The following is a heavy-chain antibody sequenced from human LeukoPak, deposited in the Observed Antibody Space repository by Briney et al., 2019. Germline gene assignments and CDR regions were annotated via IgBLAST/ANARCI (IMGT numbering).Heavy chain of an antibody. J-gene: IGHJ4*02. CDR1: GFTISGHG. V-gene: IGHV3-23*01. Sequence: PGGSLRLSCAASGFTISGHGMRWVRQAPAKGLEWVAAVSGSGDTTYYADSVKGRFIISRDNSKNTLYLQMNSLRAEDTALYFCAKARGFAEFDYWGQGTLVTVSS. D-gene: IGHD3-10*01. CDR3: AKARGFAEFDY. CDR2: VSGSGDTT.